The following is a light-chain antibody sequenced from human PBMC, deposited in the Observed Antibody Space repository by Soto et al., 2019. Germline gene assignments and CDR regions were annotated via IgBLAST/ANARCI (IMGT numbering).Light chain of an antibody. CDR2: GAS. CDR3: QQYHNWPRT. CDR1: QSVSNSY. J-gene: IGKJ1*01. V-gene: IGKV3-20*01. Sequence: EVVLTQSPGTLSLSPGERATLSCRASQSVSNSYLAWYQQKPGQAPRLLIYGASSRATGIPDRFSGSGSGTDFTLTISSLQSEDFAVYFCQQYHNWPRTFGQGTKVDIK.